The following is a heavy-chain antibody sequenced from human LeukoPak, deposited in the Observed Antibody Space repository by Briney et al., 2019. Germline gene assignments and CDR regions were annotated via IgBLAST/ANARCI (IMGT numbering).Heavy chain of an antibody. D-gene: IGHD4-17*01. CDR1: GFTFSSYW. V-gene: IGHV3-7*01. CDR3: AFPGDYGPFDY. J-gene: IGHJ4*02. Sequence: GGSLRLSCAASGFTFSSYWMSWVRQAPGKGLEWVANIKQDRSEKYYVDSVKGRFTISRGNAKNSLYLQMNSLRAEDTAVYYCAFPGDYGPFDYWGQGTLVTVSS. CDR2: IKQDRSEK.